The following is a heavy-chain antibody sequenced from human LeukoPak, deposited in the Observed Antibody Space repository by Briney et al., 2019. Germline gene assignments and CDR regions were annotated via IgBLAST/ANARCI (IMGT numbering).Heavy chain of an antibody. D-gene: IGHD4-17*01. V-gene: IGHV3-30*02. Sequence: GGSLRLSCAASGFTFSSYGMHWVRQAPGKGLEWVAFIRYDGSNKYYADSVKGRFTISRDNAKNSLYLQMNSLRAEDTAVYYCANLKAYGDWYFDLWGRGTLVTVPS. CDR3: ANLKAYGDWYFDL. J-gene: IGHJ2*01. CDR1: GFTFSSYG. CDR2: IRYDGSNK.